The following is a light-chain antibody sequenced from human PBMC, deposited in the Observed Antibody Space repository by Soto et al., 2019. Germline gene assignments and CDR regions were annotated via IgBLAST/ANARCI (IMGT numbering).Light chain of an antibody. V-gene: IGKV3-15*01. J-gene: IGKJ5*01. CDR1: QSVSSN. CDR2: GAS. Sequence: EVVMTQSPATLSVSPGERATLSCRASQSVSSNLAWYQQEPGQAPRLLIYGASTRATGVPARFGGNGSGTEFTLTISSLQSEDFAVYYCQHYNNWPHTFGQGTRLEIK. CDR3: QHYNNWPHT.